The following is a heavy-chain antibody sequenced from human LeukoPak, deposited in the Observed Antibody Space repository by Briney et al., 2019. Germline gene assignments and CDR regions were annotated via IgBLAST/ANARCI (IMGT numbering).Heavy chain of an antibody. J-gene: IGHJ6*02. V-gene: IGHV4-30-4*08. D-gene: IGHD4-17*01. Sequence: PSETLSLTCTVSGGSISSGDYYWSWIRQPPGKGLEWIGYIYYSGSTYYNPSLKSRVTISVDTSKNQFSLKLSSVTAADTAVYYCARGPDYGDYYYYYGMDVWGQGTTVTVSS. CDR2: IYYSGST. CDR1: GGSISSGDYY. CDR3: ARGPDYGDYYYYYGMDV.